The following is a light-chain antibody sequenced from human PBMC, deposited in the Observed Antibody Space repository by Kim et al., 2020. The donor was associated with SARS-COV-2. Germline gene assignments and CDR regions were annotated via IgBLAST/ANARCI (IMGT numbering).Light chain of an antibody. V-gene: IGLV1-44*01. J-gene: IGLJ3*02. CDR1: RSNIARFP. Sequence: TQPPSTSGALGQTITSSCSGGRSNIARFPVNWYQWRPGAAPKFLIENRLSVSKSGTTASLVIRGLQSEDEGDYYCEVWDDTLNGPVFGGGTKVTVL. CDR3: EVWDDTLNGPV.